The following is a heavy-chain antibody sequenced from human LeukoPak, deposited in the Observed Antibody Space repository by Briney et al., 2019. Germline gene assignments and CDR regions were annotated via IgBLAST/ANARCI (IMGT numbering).Heavy chain of an antibody. V-gene: IGHV3-33*06. D-gene: IGHD3-22*01. CDR1: GFTFSSYG. Sequence: GGSLRLSCAASGFTFSSYGMHWVRQAPGKGLEWVAVILSDGSKEFYTDSVKGRFTISRDNSKNTLYLQMNSLRAEDTAVYYCAKGRPYYYDSSGNDAFDIWGQGTMVTVSS. CDR3: AKGRPYYYDSSGNDAFDI. J-gene: IGHJ3*02. CDR2: ILSDGSKE.